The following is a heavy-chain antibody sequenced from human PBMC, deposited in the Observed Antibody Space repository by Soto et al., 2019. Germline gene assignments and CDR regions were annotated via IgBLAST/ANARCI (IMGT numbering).Heavy chain of an antibody. D-gene: IGHD2-15*01. J-gene: IGHJ6*02. CDR2: ISGSGGST. CDR1: GFTFSSYG. V-gene: IGHV3-23*01. Sequence: PGGSLRLSCAASGFTFSSYGMSWVRQAPGKGLEWVSAISGSGGSTYYADSVKGRFTISRDNSKNTLYLQMNSLRAEDTAVYYCAKDLLGYCSGGSCYSGMDVWGQGPTITFSS. CDR3: AKDLLGYCSGGSCYSGMDV.